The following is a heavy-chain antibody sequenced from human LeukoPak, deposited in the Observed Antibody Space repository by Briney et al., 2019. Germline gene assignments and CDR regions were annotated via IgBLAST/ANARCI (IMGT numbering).Heavy chain of an antibody. CDR3: ARGQTSTMNLYSNASDI. D-gene: IGHD5-24*01. V-gene: IGHV1-69*01. J-gene: IGHJ3*02. CDR2: IIPIFGTA. CDR1: GGTFSSYG. Sequence: VASVKVSCKASGGTFSSYGITWVRQAPGQGLEWMGGIIPIFGTANYAQKFQGRVTITADESTSTVSTSTVYMELSSLRSEDTAVYYCARGQTSTMNLYSNASDIWGQGTMVTVSS.